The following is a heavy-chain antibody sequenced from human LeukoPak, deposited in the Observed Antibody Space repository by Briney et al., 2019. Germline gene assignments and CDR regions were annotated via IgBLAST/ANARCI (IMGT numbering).Heavy chain of an antibody. Sequence: SETLSLTCTVSGGSISSYYWSWIRQPPGKGLEWIGYIYYSGSTNYNPSLKSRVTISVDTSKNQFSLKLSSVTAADTAVYYCARGSSRDPQLQRGIGARYYFDYWGQGTLVTVSS. V-gene: IGHV4-59*01. CDR2: IYYSGST. J-gene: IGHJ4*02. D-gene: IGHD6-13*01. CDR3: ARGSSRDPQLQRGIGARYYFDY. CDR1: GGSISSYY.